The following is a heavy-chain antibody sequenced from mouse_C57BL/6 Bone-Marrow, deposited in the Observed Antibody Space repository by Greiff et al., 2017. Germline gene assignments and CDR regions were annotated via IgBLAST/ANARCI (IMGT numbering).Heavy chain of an antibody. Sequence: VQLVESGAELVRPGTSVKVSCKASGYAFTNYLIEWVKQRPGQGLEWIGVINPGSGGTNYNEKFKGKATLTADKYSSTAYMQLSSLTSEDSAVYFCARSPYYGSSYDYFDYWGQGTTLTVSS. CDR1: GYAFTNYL. CDR2: INPGSGGT. CDR3: ARSPYYGSSYDYFDY. D-gene: IGHD1-1*01. J-gene: IGHJ2*01. V-gene: IGHV1-54*01.